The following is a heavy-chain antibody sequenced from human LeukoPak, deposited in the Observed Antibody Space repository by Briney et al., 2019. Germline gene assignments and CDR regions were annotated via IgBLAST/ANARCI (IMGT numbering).Heavy chain of an antibody. V-gene: IGHV3-23*01. J-gene: IGHJ4*02. D-gene: IGHD3-22*01. CDR2: ISGSGGST. Sequence: GGSLRLSCAASGFTFSSYAMSWVRQAPGKGLEWVSAISGSGGSTYYADSVKGRFTISRDNSKNTLYLQMNSLRAEDTAVYYCAKDPTRYYYDSSGYNEANFDYWGQGTLITVSS. CDR1: GFTFSSYA. CDR3: AKDPTRYYYDSSGYNEANFDY.